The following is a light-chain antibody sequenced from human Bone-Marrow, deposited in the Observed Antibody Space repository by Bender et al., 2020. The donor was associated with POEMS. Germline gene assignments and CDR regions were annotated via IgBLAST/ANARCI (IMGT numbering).Light chain of an antibody. V-gene: IGLV2-23*02. J-gene: IGLJ2*01. CDR1: SGDIGTYNA. Sequence: QSALTQPSSVSGSPGQSITISCTGTSGDIGTYNAVSWYQQHPGKVPKVMIYDVNTRPSGVSDRFSGSKSGNPASLTISGLQAEDEADYYCCSYTSSNTVIFGGGTQVTVL. CDR3: CSYTSSNTVI. CDR2: DVN.